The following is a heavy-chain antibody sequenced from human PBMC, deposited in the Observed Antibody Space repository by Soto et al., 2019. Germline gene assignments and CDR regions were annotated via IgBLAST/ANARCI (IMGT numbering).Heavy chain of an antibody. Sequence: GGSLRLSCAASGFTFSSYGMHWVRQAPGRGLEWVAFIWYDGSNKYYADSVKGRFTISRDNSKNTLYLQMNSLRAEDTALYYCARSRSGVRSVDYWGQGTLVTVSS. CDR2: IWYDGSNK. CDR1: GFTFSSYG. V-gene: IGHV3-33*01. CDR3: ARSRSGVRSVDY. D-gene: IGHD3-10*01. J-gene: IGHJ4*02.